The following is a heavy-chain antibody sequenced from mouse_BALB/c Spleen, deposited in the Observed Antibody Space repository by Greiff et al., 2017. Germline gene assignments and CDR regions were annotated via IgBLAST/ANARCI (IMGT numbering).Heavy chain of an antibody. CDR1: GYTFTDYE. D-gene: IGHD2-4*01. J-gene: IGHJ3*01. Sequence: QVQLQQSGAELVRPGASVTLSCKASGYTFTDYEMHWVKQTPVHGLEWIGAIDPETGGTAYNQKFKDKATLTADKSSSTAYMQLSSLTSEDSAVYYCAREDDYDVIAYWGQGTLVTVSA. CDR3: AREDDYDVIAY. V-gene: IGHV1-15*01. CDR2: IDPETGGT.